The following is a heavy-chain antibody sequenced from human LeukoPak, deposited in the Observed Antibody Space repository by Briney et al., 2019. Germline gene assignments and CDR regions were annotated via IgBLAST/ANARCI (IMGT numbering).Heavy chain of an antibody. CDR3: ARVGSYAFDI. CDR2: IHYSGNT. Sequence: SETLSLTCTVSGGSISTYYWSWIRQPPGKGLEWIGYIHYSGNTNQNPSLKSRVTISVDTSKNHFSLKLSSATAADTAMYYCARVGSYAFDIWDQGTMVTVSS. V-gene: IGHV4-59*01. CDR1: GGSISTYY. J-gene: IGHJ3*02.